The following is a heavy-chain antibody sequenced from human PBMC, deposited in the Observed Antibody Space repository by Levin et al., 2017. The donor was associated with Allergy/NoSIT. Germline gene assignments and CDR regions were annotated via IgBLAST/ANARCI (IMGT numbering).Heavy chain of an antibody. J-gene: IGHJ3*02. CDR3: AHYQWPPPGAFDI. CDR2: IYYSGST. CDR1: GGSINNYY. D-gene: IGHD6-19*01. Sequence: PSETLSLTCTVSGGSINNYYWGWIRQPPGKGLEWIGYIYYSGSTECNPSLRSRVAISVDTSKNQFYLNLNSVTTADTAVYYCAHYQWPPPGAFDIWGPGTMVTVSS. V-gene: IGHV4-59*12.